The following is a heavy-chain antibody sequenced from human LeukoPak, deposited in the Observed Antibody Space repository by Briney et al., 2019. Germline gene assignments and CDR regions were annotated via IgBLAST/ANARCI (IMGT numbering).Heavy chain of an antibody. D-gene: IGHD5-12*01. V-gene: IGHV3-7*01. CDR3: ARGGYSFDY. CDR1: GVSLSGYW. Sequence: PGGSLSLSCGASGVSLSGYWMSWVRQPPGKGLEGVGRLHAKGDEKNFVGSVQGRFTVSRDNAKNPLYLPMNSLSVEDTAVYYCARGGYSFDYLGQGTLVTVSS. J-gene: IGHJ4*02. CDR2: LHAKGDEK.